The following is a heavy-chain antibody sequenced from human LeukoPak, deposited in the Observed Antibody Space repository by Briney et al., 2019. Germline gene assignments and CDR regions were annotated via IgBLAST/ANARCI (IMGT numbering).Heavy chain of an antibody. J-gene: IGHJ4*02. CDR1: GFTFDDYA. CDR3: AKDISGSSGWSRFDY. D-gene: IGHD6-19*01. V-gene: IGHV3-9*01. CDR2: ISWNSGNI. Sequence: GGSLRLACTASGFTFDDYAMHWVRQAPGKGLEWVSGISWNSGNIGYADSVKGRFTISRDNAKNTLYLKMNSLRAEDTALYYCAKDISGSSGWSRFDYWGQGTLVTVSS.